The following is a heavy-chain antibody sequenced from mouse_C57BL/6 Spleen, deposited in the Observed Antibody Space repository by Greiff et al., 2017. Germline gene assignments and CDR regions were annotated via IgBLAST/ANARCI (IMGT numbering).Heavy chain of an antibody. D-gene: IGHD2-2*01. CDR2: ISYDGSN. CDR3: AREVGYPRGWFAY. J-gene: IGHJ3*01. CDR1: GYSITSGYY. V-gene: IGHV3-6*01. Sequence: EVQVVESGPGLVKPSQSLSLTCSVTGYSITSGYYWNWIRQFPGTKLEWMGYISYDGSNNYNQSLKNRISITRDPSKNQFFLKLNSVTTEDTATYYCAREVGYPRGWFAYWGQGTLVTVSA.